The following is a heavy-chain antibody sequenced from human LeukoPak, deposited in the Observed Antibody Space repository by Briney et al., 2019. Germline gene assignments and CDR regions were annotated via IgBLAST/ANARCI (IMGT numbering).Heavy chain of an antibody. J-gene: IGHJ6*02. V-gene: IGHV1-8*02. Sequence: ASVKVSCKASVYTFTNFYIHWVRQAPGQGLEWMGWMNPNSGNTGYAQKFQGRVTMTRNTSISTAYMELSSLRSEDTAVYYCARGSRTIFGVVAHYYYYYGMDVWGQGTTVTVSS. CDR2: MNPNSGNT. CDR1: VYTFTNFY. D-gene: IGHD3-3*01. CDR3: ARGSRTIFGVVAHYYYYYGMDV.